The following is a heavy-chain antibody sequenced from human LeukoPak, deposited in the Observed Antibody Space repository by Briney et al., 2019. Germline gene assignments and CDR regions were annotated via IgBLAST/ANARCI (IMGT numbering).Heavy chain of an antibody. J-gene: IGHJ4*02. Sequence: PGGSLRLSCAASGFTFSSYGMHWVRQAPGKGLEWVAVISYDGSNKYYADSVKGRFTISRDNSKNTLYLQMNSLRAEDTAVYYCAKDGSSGYYYGGFDYWGQGTLVTVSS. CDR2: ISYDGSNK. V-gene: IGHV3-30*18. D-gene: IGHD3-22*01. CDR3: AKDGSSGYYYGGFDY. CDR1: GFTFSSYG.